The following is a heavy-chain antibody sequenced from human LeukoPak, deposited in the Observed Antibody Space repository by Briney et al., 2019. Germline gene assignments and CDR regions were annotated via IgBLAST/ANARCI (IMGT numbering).Heavy chain of an antibody. CDR2: ISAYNCNT. V-gene: IGHV1-18*01. Sequence: WISAYNCNTNYAQKLQGRVTMTTDTSSSTAYMELRSLRSDDTAVYYCASSTGAAPRAFDIWGQGTMVTVSS. J-gene: IGHJ3*02. CDR3: ASSTGAAPRAFDI. D-gene: IGHD2-8*02.